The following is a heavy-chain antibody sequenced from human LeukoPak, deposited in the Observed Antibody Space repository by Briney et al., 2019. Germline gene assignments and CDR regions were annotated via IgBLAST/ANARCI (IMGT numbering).Heavy chain of an antibody. CDR1: GGSISSSSYY. V-gene: IGHV4-39*07. D-gene: IGHD3-10*01. CDR2: IYYSGST. J-gene: IGHJ6*03. CDR3: ARESGYHGVFPIDYYMDV. Sequence: SETLSLTCTVSGGSISSSSYYWGWIRQPPGKGLEWIGSIYYSGSTYYNPSLKSRVTISVDTSKNQFSLKLSSVTAADTAVYYCARESGYHGVFPIDYYMDVWGKGTTVTISS.